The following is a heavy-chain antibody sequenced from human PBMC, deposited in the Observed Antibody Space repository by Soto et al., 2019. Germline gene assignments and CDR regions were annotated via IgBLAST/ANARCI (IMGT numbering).Heavy chain of an antibody. Sequence: GASVKVSCKASGYSFANYVIYWVRQAPGQRLEWMGWINAGNGNTKYSQKFQGRVTITRDTSASTAYMELSSLRSEDTAVYYCARDPGYSYGYNWGQGTLVTV. CDR2: INAGNGNT. V-gene: IGHV1-3*01. CDR1: GYSFANYV. CDR3: ARDPGYSYGYN. D-gene: IGHD5-18*01. J-gene: IGHJ4*02.